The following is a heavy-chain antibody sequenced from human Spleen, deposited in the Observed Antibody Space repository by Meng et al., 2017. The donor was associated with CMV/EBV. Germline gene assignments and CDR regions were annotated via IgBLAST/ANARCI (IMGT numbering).Heavy chain of an antibody. CDR2: ISNSSSYI. J-gene: IGHJ4*02. V-gene: IGHV3-21*03. Sequence: GESLKISCAASGFTFSSYSMNWVRQAPGKGLEWVSSISNSSSYIYYADSVKGRFTISRDNAKNSLFLQMNSLKTEDTAVYYCTTGPTYYYDSSGYFPSRDYWGQGTLVTVSS. D-gene: IGHD3-22*01. CDR1: GFTFSSYS. CDR3: TTGPTYYYDSSGYFPSRDY.